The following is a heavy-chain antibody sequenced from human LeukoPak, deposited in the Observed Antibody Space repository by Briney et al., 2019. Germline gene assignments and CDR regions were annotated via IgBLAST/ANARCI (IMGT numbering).Heavy chain of an antibody. Sequence: PGRSLRLSCAASGFTFSSYAMHWVRQAPGKGLEWVAVISYDGSNKFYADSVKGRFTISRDYSKNTLYLQMHSLRAEDSAVYYCAREGTGIAAAGDHPSMDVWGQGTTVTVSS. CDR2: ISYDGSNK. V-gene: IGHV3-30-3*01. D-gene: IGHD6-13*01. J-gene: IGHJ6*02. CDR3: AREGTGIAAAGDHPSMDV. CDR1: GFTFSSYA.